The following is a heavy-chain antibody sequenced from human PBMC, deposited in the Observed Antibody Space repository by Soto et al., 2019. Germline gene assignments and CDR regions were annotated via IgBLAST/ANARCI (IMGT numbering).Heavy chain of an antibody. J-gene: IGHJ4*02. CDR3: ARGGIIAARQLDY. CDR2: INHSGST. V-gene: IGHV4-34*01. Sequence: SETLSLTCAVYGGSFSGYYWSWIRQPPGKGLEWIGEINHSGSTNYNPSLKSRVTISVDTSKNQFSLKLSSVTAADTAVYHCARGGIIAARQLDYWGQGTMLTLSS. D-gene: IGHD6-6*01. CDR1: GGSFSGYY.